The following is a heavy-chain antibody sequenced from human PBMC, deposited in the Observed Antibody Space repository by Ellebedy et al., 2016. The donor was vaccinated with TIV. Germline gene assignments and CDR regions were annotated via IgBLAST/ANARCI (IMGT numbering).Heavy chain of an antibody. V-gene: IGHV3-74*01. CDR1: GFTFSSYW. J-gene: IGHJ4*02. CDR3: TTDPDYGDPYYFDY. Sequence: GGSLRLSCAASGFTFSSYWMHWVRQAPGKGLVWVSRINSDGTSTSYADSVKGRFTISRDNAKNTLYLEMNSLRAEDTAVYYCTTDPDYGDPYYFDYWGQGTLVTVSS. CDR2: INSDGTST. D-gene: IGHD4-17*01.